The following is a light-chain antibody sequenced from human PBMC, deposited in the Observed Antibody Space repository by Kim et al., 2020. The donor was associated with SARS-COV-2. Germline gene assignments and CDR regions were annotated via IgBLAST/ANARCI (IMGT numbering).Light chain of an antibody. V-gene: IGLV3-21*04. CDR3: QVWDSGSDQWV. CDR2: YDT. Sequence: APGKTDTITCGGDGVGTESEHWYQQKPGQAPVLVIYYDTDRPSGIPERFSASNSGNTATLTVSRVEAGDEADYYCQVWDSGSDQWVFGGGTQLTVL. CDR1: GVGTES. J-gene: IGLJ3*02.